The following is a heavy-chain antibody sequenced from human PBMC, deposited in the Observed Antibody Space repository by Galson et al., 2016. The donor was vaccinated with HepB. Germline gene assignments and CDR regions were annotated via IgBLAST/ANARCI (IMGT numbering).Heavy chain of an antibody. CDR3: AKGFGATYYDILTGNDG. Sequence: LRLSCAASRFALGGYAMSWVRQAPGKGLEWVSGISGSGGSTYYADSVKGRFSISRDNLKNTVDLQMNSLRAEDTAVYYCAKGFGATYYDILTGNDGWGQGTLVTVSS. J-gene: IGHJ4*02. CDR1: RFALGGYA. V-gene: IGHV3-23*01. D-gene: IGHD3-9*01. CDR2: ISGSGGST.